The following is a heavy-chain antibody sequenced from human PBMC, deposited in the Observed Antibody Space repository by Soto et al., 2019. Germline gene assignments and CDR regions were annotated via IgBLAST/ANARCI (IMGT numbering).Heavy chain of an antibody. Sequence: PSETLSLTCAVYGGSFSGYYWSWIRQPPGKGLEWIGEINHSGSTNYNPSLKSRVTISVDTSKNQFSLKLSSVTAADTAVYYCARIPPSTVTTSTLQQHYYMDVWGKGTTVTVSS. CDR3: ARIPPSTVTTSTLQQHYYMDV. J-gene: IGHJ6*03. CDR1: GGSFSGYY. D-gene: IGHD4-17*01. V-gene: IGHV4-34*01. CDR2: INHSGST.